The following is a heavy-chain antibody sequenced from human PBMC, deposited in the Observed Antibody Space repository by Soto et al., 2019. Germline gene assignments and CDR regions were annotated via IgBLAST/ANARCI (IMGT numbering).Heavy chain of an antibody. CDR1: GFTFSSYA. J-gene: IGHJ1*01. D-gene: IGHD6-13*01. V-gene: IGHV3-64D*06. CDR3: VKASYTSSWYAQH. CDR2: ISSNGGST. Sequence: LRLSCSASGFTFSSYAMHWVRQAPGKGLEYVSAISSNGGSTYYADSVKGRFTISRDTSKNTLYLQMSSLRPEDTAVYYCVKASYTSSWYAQHWGQGTLVTVSS.